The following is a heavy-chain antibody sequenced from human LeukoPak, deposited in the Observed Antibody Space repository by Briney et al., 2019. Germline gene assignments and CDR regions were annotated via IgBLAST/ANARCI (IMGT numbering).Heavy chain of an antibody. CDR2: VYYSGST. J-gene: IGHJ4*02. V-gene: IGHV4-59*08. CDR3: AKYTAAGRGSFGY. CDR1: GGSISSDY. D-gene: IGHD6-13*01. Sequence: SETLSLTCTVSGGSISSDYWSWIRQPPGKGLEWIGYVYYSGSTNYNPSLTGRVSISVDTSKNQFSLELFSVTAADTAVYYCAKYTAAGRGSFGYWGQGTLVTVSS.